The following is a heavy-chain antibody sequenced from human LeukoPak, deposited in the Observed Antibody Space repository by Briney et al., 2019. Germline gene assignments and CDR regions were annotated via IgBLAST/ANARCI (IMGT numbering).Heavy chain of an antibody. CDR3: ARARPGVAGFFDC. CDR1: GFTVSSNY. CDR2: IYSGGNT. V-gene: IGHV3-53*01. Sequence: GGSLRLSCAASGFTVSSNYMSWVRQAPGKGLEWVSVIYSGGNTYYADSVKGRFTSSRDNSKNTLYLQMNSLRVEDTAVYYCARARPGVAGFFDCWGQGTLVTVSS. D-gene: IGHD1-14*01. J-gene: IGHJ4*02.